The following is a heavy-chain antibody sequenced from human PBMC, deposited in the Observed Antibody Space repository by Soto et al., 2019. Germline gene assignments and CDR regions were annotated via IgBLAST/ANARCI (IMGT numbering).Heavy chain of an antibody. V-gene: IGHV3-73*01. D-gene: IGHD1-26*01. J-gene: IGHJ3*02. CDR3: TSLSGGSYYGYAFDI. CDR1: GFTFSGSA. CDR2: IRSKANSYAT. Sequence: GRSQRLSYAASGFTFSGSAMHWVRQASGKGLEWVGRIRSKANSYATAYAASVKGRFTISRDDSKNTAYLQMNSLKTEDTAVYYCTSLSGGSYYGYAFDIWGQGTMVTVSS.